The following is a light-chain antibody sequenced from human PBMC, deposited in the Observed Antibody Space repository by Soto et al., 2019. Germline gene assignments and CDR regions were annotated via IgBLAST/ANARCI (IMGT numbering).Light chain of an antibody. CDR3: QQYCDYPWT. CDR1: QSIYKW. CDR2: DAF. V-gene: IGKV1-5*01. Sequence: DIRMTQSPSTLSASVGDRVTITCRASQSIYKWLAWYQQKPGKAPKLLIYDAFNLQSGVPSRLRGSGSGTEITLTISGLQPDDFATYYCQQYCDYPWTFGQGTKVEI. J-gene: IGKJ1*01.